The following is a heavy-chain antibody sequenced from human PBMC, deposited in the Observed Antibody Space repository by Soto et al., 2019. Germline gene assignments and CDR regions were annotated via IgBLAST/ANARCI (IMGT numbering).Heavy chain of an antibody. Sequence: ASVKVSCKASGYTFTSYDINWVRQATGQGLEWMGWMNPNSGNTGYAQKFQGRVTMTRDTSISTAYMELSSLRSEDTAVYYCARLYGDPGWSATFDIWGQGTMVTVSS. D-gene: IGHD4-17*01. V-gene: IGHV1-8*01. CDR2: MNPNSGNT. J-gene: IGHJ3*02. CDR3: ARLYGDPGWSATFDI. CDR1: GYTFTSYD.